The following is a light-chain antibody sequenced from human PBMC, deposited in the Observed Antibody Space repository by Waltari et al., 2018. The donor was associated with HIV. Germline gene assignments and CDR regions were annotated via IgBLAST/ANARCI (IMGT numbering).Light chain of an antibody. CDR3: VGWDASLSAYV. V-gene: IGLV1-47*01. CDR2: KNI. CDR1: SSNRGNDN. J-gene: IGLJ1*01. Sequence: QSVLTQPPSASGTPGQRVTISCSGGSSNRGNDNVYWYQQLPGTTPKLLIYKNIQRPSGVPDRFAGAKSGTSAYLAISGLRSEDEADYYCVGWDASLSAYVFGAGTKVTVL.